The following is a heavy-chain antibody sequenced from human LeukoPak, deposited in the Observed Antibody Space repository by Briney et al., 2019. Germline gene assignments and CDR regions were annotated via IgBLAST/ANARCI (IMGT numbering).Heavy chain of an antibody. J-gene: IGHJ4*02. CDR3: ARGVRIAVAGYIDY. V-gene: IGHV3-30*04. CDR1: GFAFSTYA. Sequence: GGSLRLSCAASGFAFSTYAMHWVRQAPGKGLEWVAAISYDGPNKRYADSVKGRFTISRDNSKNTLYLQMNSLRAEDTAVYYCARGVRIAVAGYIDYWGQGTLVTVSS. CDR2: ISYDGPNK. D-gene: IGHD6-19*01.